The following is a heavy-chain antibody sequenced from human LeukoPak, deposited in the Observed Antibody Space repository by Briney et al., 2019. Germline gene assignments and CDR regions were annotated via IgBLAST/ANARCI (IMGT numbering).Heavy chain of an antibody. CDR1: GYTFTSYG. Sequence: ASVKVSCKASGYTFTSYGISWVRQAPGQGLEWMGWISAYNGNTNYTQKLQGRVTMTTDTSTSTAYMELRSLRSDDTAVYYCARYSYYYDSSGYPLHMAFDIWGQGTMVTVSS. J-gene: IGHJ3*02. CDR2: ISAYNGNT. CDR3: ARYSYYYDSSGYPLHMAFDI. V-gene: IGHV1-18*01. D-gene: IGHD3-22*01.